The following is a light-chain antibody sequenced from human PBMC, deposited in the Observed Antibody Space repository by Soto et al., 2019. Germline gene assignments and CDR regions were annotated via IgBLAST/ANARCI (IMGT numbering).Light chain of an antibody. Sequence: EIVLTQSPGTLSLSPGERATLSCRASQSVSSNYLAWCQQKPGQAPRLLIYGASSRATGIPDRFSGSGSGTDFTLTISRLEPEDFAVYYCQQYSSSWTFGQGTKVEIK. CDR3: QQYSSSWT. CDR1: QSVSSNY. CDR2: GAS. V-gene: IGKV3-20*01. J-gene: IGKJ1*01.